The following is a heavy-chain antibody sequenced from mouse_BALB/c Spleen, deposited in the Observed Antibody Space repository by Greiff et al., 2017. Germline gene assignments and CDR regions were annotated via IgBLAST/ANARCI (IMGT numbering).Heavy chain of an antibody. CDR2: IYPGDGDT. D-gene: IGHD1-2*01. CDR3: ARGGTATYWLAY. J-gene: IGHJ3*01. Sequence: QVQLKESGVELVRPGSSVKISCKASGYAFSSYWMNWVKQRPGQGLEWIGQIYPGDGDTNYNGKFKGKATLTADKSSSTTYMQLSSLTSKDSAVYFCARGGTATYWLAYWGQGTLVTVSA. CDR1: GYAFSSYW. V-gene: IGHV1-80*01.